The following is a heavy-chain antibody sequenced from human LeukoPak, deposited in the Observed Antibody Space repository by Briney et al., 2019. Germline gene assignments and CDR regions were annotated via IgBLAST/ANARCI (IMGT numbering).Heavy chain of an antibody. CDR1: GFTFSSYA. CDR3: AREAYSSSWFYMDV. CDR2: ISYDGSNK. J-gene: IGHJ6*03. D-gene: IGHD6-13*01. V-gene: IGHV3-30*04. Sequence: PGRSLRLSCAASGFTFSSYAMHWVRQAPGKGLEWVAVISYDGSNKYYADSVKGRFTISRDNSKNTLYLQMNSLRAEDTAVYYCAREAYSSSWFYMDVWGKGTTVTVSS.